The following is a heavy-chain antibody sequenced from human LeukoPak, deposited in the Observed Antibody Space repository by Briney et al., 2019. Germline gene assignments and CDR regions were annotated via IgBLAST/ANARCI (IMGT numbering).Heavy chain of an antibody. D-gene: IGHD3-10*01. V-gene: IGHV5-10-1*01. J-gene: IGHJ4*02. CDR3: ARLNYYGSGSYSHDY. Sequence: GESLKISCKGSGYSFTNYWISWVRQMPGKGLEWMGRIVPSDSHTRYSPSFQGLVTLSADKSISTAYLQWSSLVASHTAMYYCARLNYYGSGSYSHDYWGQGILVTVSS. CDR1: GYSFTNYW. CDR2: IVPSDSHT.